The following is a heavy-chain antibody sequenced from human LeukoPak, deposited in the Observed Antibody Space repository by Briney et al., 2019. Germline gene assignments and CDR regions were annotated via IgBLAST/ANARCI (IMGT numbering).Heavy chain of an antibody. D-gene: IGHD3-10*01. CDR2: INPNSGGT. Sequence: ASVKVSCKASGYTFTGYYMHWVRLAPGQGLEWMGWINPNSGGTNYAQKFQGRVTMTRDTSISTAYMELSRLRSDDTAVYYCARAVNAMVRGASDYWGQGTLVTVSS. CDR1: GYTFTGYY. CDR3: ARAVNAMVRGASDY. V-gene: IGHV1-2*02. J-gene: IGHJ4*02.